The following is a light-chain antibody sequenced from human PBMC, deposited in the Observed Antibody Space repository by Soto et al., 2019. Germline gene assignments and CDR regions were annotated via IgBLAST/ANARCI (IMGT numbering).Light chain of an antibody. CDR3: QQGYSSRWT. CDR2: ATS. J-gene: IGKJ1*01. CDR1: QNIRSY. Sequence: DIQMTQSPPSLSASVGDRVTITCRASQNIRSYLNWYQQKPGKAPQLLIYATSSLQTGVPSRFSASGSGTDFSLVISDLQPEDSATYYCQQGYSSRWTSGRGTKVEI. V-gene: IGKV1-39*01.